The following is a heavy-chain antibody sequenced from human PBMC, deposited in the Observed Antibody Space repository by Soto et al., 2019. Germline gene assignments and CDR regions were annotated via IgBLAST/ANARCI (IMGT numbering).Heavy chain of an antibody. CDR2: IIPIFGTA. CDR1: GGTFSSYA. CDR3: APTPQPGLNGMDV. D-gene: IGHD7-27*01. J-gene: IGHJ6*02. V-gene: IGHV1-69*01. Sequence: QVQLVQSGAEVKKPGSSVKVSCKASGGTFSSYAISWVRQAPGQGLEWMGGIIPIFGTANYAQKFQGRVTITADESTSTAYRELSSLRSEDTAVDYFAPTPQPGLNGMDVWGQETTVTVSS.